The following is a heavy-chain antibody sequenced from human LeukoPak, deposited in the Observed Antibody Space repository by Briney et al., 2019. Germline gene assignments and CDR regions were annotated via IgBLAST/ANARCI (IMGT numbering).Heavy chain of an antibody. J-gene: IGHJ4*02. CDR2: IVGSDDAT. CDR3: ARVSMVVRGVVDY. D-gene: IGHD3-10*01. V-gene: IGHV3-23*01. CDR1: GFTFSSYP. Sequence: GGSLRLSCAASGFTFSSYPMTWVRQAPGKGLEWVSAIVGSDDATFYADSVKGRFTISRDNSKNTLYLQMNSLRAEDTAVYYCARVSMVVRGVVDYWGQGTLVTVSS.